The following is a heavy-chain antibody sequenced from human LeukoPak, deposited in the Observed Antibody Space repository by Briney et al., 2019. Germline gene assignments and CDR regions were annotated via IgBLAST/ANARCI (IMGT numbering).Heavy chain of an antibody. CDR2: ISGSGGNT. V-gene: IGHV3-23*01. CDR3: AKASNPVSHFDH. D-gene: IGHD4-17*01. CDR1: GFTFSSYA. Sequence: SGGSLRLSCAASGFTFSSYATSWVRQAPGKGLEWVSAISGSGGNTYYADSVKGRFTISRDNSKNTLFLQMNSLRAEDTAVYYCAKASNPVSHFDHWGQGSLVTVSS. J-gene: IGHJ4*02.